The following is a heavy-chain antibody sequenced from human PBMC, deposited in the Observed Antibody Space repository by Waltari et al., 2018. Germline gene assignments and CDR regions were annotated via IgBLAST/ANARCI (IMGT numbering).Heavy chain of an antibody. CDR2: IYTSGST. V-gene: IGHV4-61*02. J-gene: IGHJ4*02. CDR1: GGSISSGSYY. Sequence: QVQLQESGPGLVKPSQTLSLTCTVSGGSISSGSYYWSWLRQPAGKGLEWIGRIYTSGSTNYNPSLKSRVTISVDTSKNQCSLKLSSVTAADTAVYYCARDDTDYWGQGTLVTVSS. CDR3: ARDDTDY.